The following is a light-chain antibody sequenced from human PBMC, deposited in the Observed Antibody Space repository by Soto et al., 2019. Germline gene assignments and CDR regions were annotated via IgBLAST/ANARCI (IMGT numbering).Light chain of an antibody. CDR1: QTTSRW. CDR3: QHYNSYSEA. CDR2: KAS. V-gene: IGKV1-5*03. J-gene: IGKJ1*01. Sequence: DIQMTQSPSTLYGSVGDRVTITYRASQTTSRWLAWYQQKPGKAPKLLIYKASTLKSGDPSRFRGSGSVTEFTLTISSLQPDDFATYYFQHYNSYSEAVGQGTKVDIK.